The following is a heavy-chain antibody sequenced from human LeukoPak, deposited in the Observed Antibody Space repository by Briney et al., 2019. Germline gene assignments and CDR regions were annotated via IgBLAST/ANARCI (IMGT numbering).Heavy chain of an antibody. D-gene: IGHD3-22*01. CDR3: ARDPTMKLGFDD. CDR2: ISAYNGNT. CDR1: GYTFPSYG. V-gene: IGHV1-18*01. J-gene: IGHJ4*02. Sequence: GESLKVSCKASGYTFPSYGISWVRQAPGQGLEWMGWISAYNGNTNYAQKLQGRVTMTTDTSTSTAYMELRSLRPDDTAVYYCARDPTMKLGFDDWGQGTLVTVS.